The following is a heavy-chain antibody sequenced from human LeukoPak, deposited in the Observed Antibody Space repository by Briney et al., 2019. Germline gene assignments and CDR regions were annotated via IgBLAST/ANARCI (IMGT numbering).Heavy chain of an antibody. Sequence: PSETLSLTCTVSGGSISSYYWSWIRQPPGKGLEWIGYIYYSGSTNYNPSLKSRVTISVDTSKNQFSLKLSSVTAADTAVYYCAGDSYYYDSSGYYSFGYWGQGTLVTVSS. CDR2: IYYSGST. CDR3: AGDSYYYDSSGYYSFGY. V-gene: IGHV4-59*01. CDR1: GGSISSYY. J-gene: IGHJ4*02. D-gene: IGHD3-22*01.